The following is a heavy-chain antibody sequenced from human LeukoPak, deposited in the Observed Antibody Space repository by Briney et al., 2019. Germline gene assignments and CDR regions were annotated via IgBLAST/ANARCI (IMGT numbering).Heavy chain of an antibody. V-gene: IGHV3-53*04. Sequence: GGSLRLSCAASGFTFSTYAMSWARQAPGKGLEWVSVIYSGGSTYYADSVKGRFTISRHNSKNTLYLQMNSLRAEDTAVYYCASSASGPDAFDIWGQGTMVTVSS. CDR1: GFTFSTYA. D-gene: IGHD1-1*01. CDR3: ASSASGPDAFDI. CDR2: IYSGGST. J-gene: IGHJ3*02.